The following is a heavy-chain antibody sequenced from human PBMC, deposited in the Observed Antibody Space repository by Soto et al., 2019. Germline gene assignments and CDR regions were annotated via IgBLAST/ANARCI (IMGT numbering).Heavy chain of an antibody. Sequence: GESLKISCKDFGYSFSNSWIGWVRQMPGKGLEWMGIIHPGDSDTRYSPSFQGQVTISADKSISTAYLQWSSLKASDTAMYYCATYGSGTYTYYFDYWGQGTLVTVSS. J-gene: IGHJ4*02. V-gene: IGHV5-51*01. CDR2: IHPGDSDT. D-gene: IGHD3-10*01. CDR1: GYSFSNSW. CDR3: ATYGSGTYTYYFDY.